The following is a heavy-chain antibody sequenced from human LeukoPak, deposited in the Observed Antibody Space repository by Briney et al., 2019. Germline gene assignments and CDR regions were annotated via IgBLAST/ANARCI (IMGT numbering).Heavy chain of an antibody. J-gene: IGHJ4*02. D-gene: IGHD3-9*01. V-gene: IGHV3-23*01. Sequence: PGGSLRLSCAASGFTFSSYAMSWVRQAPGKGLEWVSAISASGDSTYYGDSVKGRFTISRDNSRNTLYLQLNSLRAEDTAVYYCAKDHPGYYDILTGFDYWGQGTLVTVSS. CDR1: GFTFSSYA. CDR2: ISASGDST. CDR3: AKDHPGYYDILTGFDY.